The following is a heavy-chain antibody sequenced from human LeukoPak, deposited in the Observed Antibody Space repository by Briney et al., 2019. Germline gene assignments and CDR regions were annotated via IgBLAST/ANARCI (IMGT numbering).Heavy chain of an antibody. Sequence: AGGSLRLSCAASGFTFDDYGMSWVRQAPGKGLEWVSGINWNGGSTAYADSVKGRFTISRDNAKNSLYLQMNSLRAEDTALYYCARGEDYGGNDYYVDSWGQGTLVTVSS. V-gene: IGHV3-20*04. CDR3: ARGEDYGGNDYYVDS. D-gene: IGHD4-23*01. CDR1: GFTFDDYG. J-gene: IGHJ4*02. CDR2: INWNGGST.